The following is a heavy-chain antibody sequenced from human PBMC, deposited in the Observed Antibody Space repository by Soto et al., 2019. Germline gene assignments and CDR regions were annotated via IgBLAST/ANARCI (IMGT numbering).Heavy chain of an antibody. V-gene: IGHV3-23*01. CDR3: AKGNTMVRGVPPYYYYYSGMDV. CDR1: GFTFSSYA. D-gene: IGHD3-10*01. CDR2: ISGSGGST. Sequence: EVQLLESGGGLVQPGGSLRLSCAASGFTFSSYAMSWVRQAPGKGLEWVSAISGSGGSTYYADSVKGRFTISRDNSKNTLYLQMNSLRAEDTAVYYCAKGNTMVRGVPPYYYYYSGMDVWGKGTTVTVYS. J-gene: IGHJ6*04.